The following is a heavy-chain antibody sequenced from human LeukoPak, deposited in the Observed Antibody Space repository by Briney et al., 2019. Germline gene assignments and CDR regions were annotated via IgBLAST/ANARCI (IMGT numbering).Heavy chain of an antibody. D-gene: IGHD6-13*01. CDR1: GFTFSSYA. Sequence: GGSLRLSCAASGFTFSSYAMHWVRQAPGKGLEWVAVISYDGSNKYYADSVKGRFTISRDNSKNTLYLQMNSLRAEDTAVYYCARGISNVAAGTGLYYWGQGTLVTVSS. J-gene: IGHJ4*02. CDR3: ARGISNVAAGTGLYY. CDR2: ISYDGSNK. V-gene: IGHV3-30*04.